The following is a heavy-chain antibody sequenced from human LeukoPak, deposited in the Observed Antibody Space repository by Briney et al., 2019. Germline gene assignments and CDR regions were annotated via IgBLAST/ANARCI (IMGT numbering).Heavy chain of an antibody. CDR3: ARXAEASSWYSGSYYYYYMDV. Sequence: SVKVSCKASGGTFSSYAISWVRQAPGQGLEWLGRIIPIFGTANYAQKFQGRVTITTDESTSTAYMELSSLRSEDTAVYYCARXAEASSWYSGSYYYYYMDVWGKGTTVTVSS. V-gene: IGHV1-69*05. CDR1: GGTFSSYA. CDR2: IIPIFGTA. D-gene: IGHD6-13*01. J-gene: IGHJ6*03.